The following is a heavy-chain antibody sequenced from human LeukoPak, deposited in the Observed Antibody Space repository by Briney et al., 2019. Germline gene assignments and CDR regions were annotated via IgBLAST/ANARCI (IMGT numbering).Heavy chain of an antibody. CDR1: GFTFSSYG. CDR3: AKVWSAHPNYYYMDV. V-gene: IGHV3-30*02. Sequence: PGGSLRLSCAASGFTFSSYGMHWVRQAPGKGLEGVAFIRYDGRIKYYADSVKGRFTISRDNSKNTLYLQMNSLRAEDTAVYYCAKVWSAHPNYYYMDVWGKGTTVTVSS. CDR2: IRYDGRIK. J-gene: IGHJ6*03. D-gene: IGHD3-3*01.